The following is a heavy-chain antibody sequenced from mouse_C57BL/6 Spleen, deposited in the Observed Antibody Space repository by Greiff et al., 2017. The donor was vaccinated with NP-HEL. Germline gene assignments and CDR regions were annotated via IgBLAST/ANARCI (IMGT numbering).Heavy chain of an antibody. D-gene: IGHD2-3*01. CDR3: VRQRLLQAMDY. Sequence: EVKLMESGGGLVQPKGSLKLSCAASGFSFNTYAMNWVRQAPGKGLEWVARIRSKSNNYATYYADSVKDRFTISRDDSESMLYLQMNNLKTEDTAMYYCVRQRLLQAMDYWGQGTSVTVSS. CDR2: IRSKSNNYAT. J-gene: IGHJ4*01. V-gene: IGHV10-1*01. CDR1: GFSFNTYA.